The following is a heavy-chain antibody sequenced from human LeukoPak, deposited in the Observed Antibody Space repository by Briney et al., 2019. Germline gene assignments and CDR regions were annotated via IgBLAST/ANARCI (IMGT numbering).Heavy chain of an antibody. CDR1: GGSIRGYY. CDR3: ASGYYYRGDY. J-gene: IGHJ4*02. D-gene: IGHD3-22*01. V-gene: IGHV4-4*07. Sequence: SETLSLTCNVSGGSIRGYYWSWIRQPAGKGLEWIGRIYTSGSTNYNPSLKSRVTISVDTSKNQFSLKLSSVTAADTAVYYCASGYYYRGDYWGQGTLVTVSS. CDR2: IYTSGST.